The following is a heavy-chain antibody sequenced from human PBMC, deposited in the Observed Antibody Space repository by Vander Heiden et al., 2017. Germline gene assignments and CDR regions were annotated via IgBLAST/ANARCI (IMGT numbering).Heavy chain of an antibody. J-gene: IGHJ4*02. Sequence: EVQLLESGGGLVQPGGSLRLSCAASGFTFSGYAMIWVRQAPGKGLEWVSVISGSGGSTYYADSVKGRFTISRDNSKNTLYLQMNSLRAEDTAVYYCAKSVSGWAPFDYWGQGTLVTVSS. CDR3: AKSVSGWAPFDY. CDR2: ISGSGGST. V-gene: IGHV3-23*01. CDR1: GFTFSGYA. D-gene: IGHD6-19*01.